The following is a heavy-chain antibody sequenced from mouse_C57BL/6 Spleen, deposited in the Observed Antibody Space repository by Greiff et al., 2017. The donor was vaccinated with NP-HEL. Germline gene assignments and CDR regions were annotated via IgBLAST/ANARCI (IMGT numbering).Heavy chain of an antibody. J-gene: IGHJ2*01. Sequence: VQLQQPGAELVKPGASVKMSCKASGYTFTSYWITWVKQRPGQGLEWIGDIYPGSGSTNYNEKFKSKATLTVDTSSSTAYMQLSSLTSEDSAVYYCAPSTMVTDYFDYWGQGTTLTVSS. CDR3: APSTMVTDYFDY. D-gene: IGHD2-2*01. V-gene: IGHV1-55*01. CDR1: GYTFTSYW. CDR2: IYPGSGST.